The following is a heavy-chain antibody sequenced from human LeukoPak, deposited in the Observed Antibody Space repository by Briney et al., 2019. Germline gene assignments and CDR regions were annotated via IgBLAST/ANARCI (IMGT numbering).Heavy chain of an antibody. CDR2: IYHSGST. J-gene: IGHJ6*03. D-gene: IGHD3-10*01. CDR3: ARGQRSDAGWGLYYYYYYIDV. V-gene: IGHV4-38-2*02. Sequence: PSETLSLTCTVSGYSISSGYYWGWIRQPPGKGLEWIGSIYHSGSTYYNPSLKSRVTISVDTSKNQLSLKLSSVTAADTAVYYCARGQRSDAGWGLYYYYYYIDVWGKGTTVTVSS. CDR1: GYSISSGYY.